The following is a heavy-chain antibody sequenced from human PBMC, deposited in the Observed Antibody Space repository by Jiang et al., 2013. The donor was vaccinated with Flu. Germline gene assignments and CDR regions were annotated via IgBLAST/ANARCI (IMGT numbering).Heavy chain of an antibody. CDR2: INTGTGDP. CDR1: AYSFSKYA. V-gene: IGHV7-4-1*02. Sequence: GDSVKVSCKASAYSFSKYALTWVRQAPGQGLEWMGWINTGTGDPTYAQAFTGRFVFSSDTSVSTAYLHISGLKPEDTAVYYCAREGYYFDTTGSPRSHGLDVWGQGTAVTVSS. J-gene: IGHJ6*02. CDR3: AREGYYFDTTGSPRSHGLDV. D-gene: IGHD3-9*01.